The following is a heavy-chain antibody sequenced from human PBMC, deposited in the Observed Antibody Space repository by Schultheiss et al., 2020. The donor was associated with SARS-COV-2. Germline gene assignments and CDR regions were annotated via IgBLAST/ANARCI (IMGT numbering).Heavy chain of an antibody. J-gene: IGHJ6*02. CDR2: IFHSETA. CDR3: ARQGEGSSWHIRYYYYYGMDV. CDR1: SGSISNNYY. D-gene: IGHD6-13*01. Sequence: SETLSLTCAVSSGSISNNYYWSWVRQSPGKGLEWIGDIFHSETANYNPSLKSRVTFSLDKSENRFSLKLSSVTAADTAVYYCARQGEGSSWHIRYYYYYGMDVWGQGTTVTVSS. V-gene: IGHV4-4*02.